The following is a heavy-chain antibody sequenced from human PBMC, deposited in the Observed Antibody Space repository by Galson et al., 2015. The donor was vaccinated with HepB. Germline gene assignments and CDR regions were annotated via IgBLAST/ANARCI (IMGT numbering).Heavy chain of an antibody. CDR1: GYTFTSYY. D-gene: IGHD6-13*01. Sequence: SVKVSCKASGYTFTSYYMHWVRQAPGQRLEWMGIINPSGGSTSYAQKFQGRVTMTRDTSTSTVYMELSSLRSEDTAVYYCARSSQVEYSSSWSYYFDYWGQGTLVTVSS. V-gene: IGHV1-46*01. CDR2: INPSGGST. J-gene: IGHJ4*02. CDR3: ARSSQVEYSSSWSYYFDY.